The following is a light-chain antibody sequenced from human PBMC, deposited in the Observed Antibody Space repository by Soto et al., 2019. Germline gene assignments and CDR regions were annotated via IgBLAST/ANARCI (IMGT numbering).Light chain of an antibody. CDR2: WAS. V-gene: IGKV4-1*01. Sequence: DIVMTQSPDSLAVSLGERATINCKSSQSVLCSSNNKNYLAWYQQKPRQPPKLLIYWASTRESGVPDRFSGSGSGTDFTLTISSLQAEDVAVYYCQQYYSTPLAFGQGTKVEIK. J-gene: IGKJ1*01. CDR1: QSVLCSSNNKNY. CDR3: QQYYSTPLA.